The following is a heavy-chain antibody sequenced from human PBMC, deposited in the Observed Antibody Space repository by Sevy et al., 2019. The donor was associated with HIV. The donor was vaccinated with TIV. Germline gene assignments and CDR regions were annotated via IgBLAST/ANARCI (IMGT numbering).Heavy chain of an antibody. D-gene: IGHD2-21*01. CDR3: ARGEGLWNNWVDP. Sequence: SETLSLTCTVSGGSISSGGYYWSWIRQHPGKGLEGIGYIYYSGSTYYNPSLKSRVTISVDTSKNQFSLKLSSVTAADTAVYYCARGEGLWNNWVDPWGQGTLVTFSS. CDR2: IYYSGST. CDR1: GGSISSGGYY. J-gene: IGHJ5*02. V-gene: IGHV4-31*03.